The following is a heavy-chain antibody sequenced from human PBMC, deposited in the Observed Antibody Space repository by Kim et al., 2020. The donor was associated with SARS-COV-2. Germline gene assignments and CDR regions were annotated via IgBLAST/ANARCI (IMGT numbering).Heavy chain of an antibody. CDR2: ISSSGSTI. D-gene: IGHD3-9*01. V-gene: IGHV3-48*03. CDR3: ARDKERYFDWLLFRDAFDI. Sequence: GGSLRLSCAASGFTFSSYEMNWVRQAPGKGLEWVSYISSSGSTIYYADSVKGRFTISRDNAKNSLYLQMNSLRAEDTAVYYCARDKERYFDWLLFRDAFDIWGQGTMVTVSP. J-gene: IGHJ3*02. CDR1: GFTFSSYE.